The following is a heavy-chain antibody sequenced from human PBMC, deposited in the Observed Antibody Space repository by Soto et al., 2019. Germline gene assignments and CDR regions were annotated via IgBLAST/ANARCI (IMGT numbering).Heavy chain of an antibody. CDR2: ISYDGSNK. V-gene: IGHV3-30*04. CDR3: ATSIAAGGT. D-gene: IGHD6-13*01. Sequence: PGVSLRISFAASVLPFSSYLMHWVRQAPGKGLEWVAVISYDGSNKYYADSVKGRFTISRDNSKNTLYLQMNGLRAEDTALYYCATSIAAGGTWGQGTLVNVSS. CDR1: VLPFSSYL. J-gene: IGHJ5*02.